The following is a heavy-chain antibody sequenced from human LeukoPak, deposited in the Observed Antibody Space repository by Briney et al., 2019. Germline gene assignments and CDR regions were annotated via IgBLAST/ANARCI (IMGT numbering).Heavy chain of an antibody. D-gene: IGHD3-16*02. V-gene: IGHV3-21*01. Sequence: GGSLRLSCAASGYTFSHYSVNWVRQAPGKGLEWVSSISSTSDYIYYADSVKGRFTISRDNTKSSLYLQMNSLKAEDTAVYYCVSGNDPDSTWENYRLDAFDIWGQGTTVIVSS. CDR2: ISSTSDYI. CDR1: GYTFSHYS. J-gene: IGHJ3*02. CDR3: VSGNDPDSTWENYRLDAFDI.